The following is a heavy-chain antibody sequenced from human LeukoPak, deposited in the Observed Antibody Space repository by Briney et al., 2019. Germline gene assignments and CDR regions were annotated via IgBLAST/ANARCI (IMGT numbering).Heavy chain of an antibody. V-gene: IGHV4-59*12. CDR3: ARDGDFIGAFDI. CDR1: GGSISSYY. CDR2: IYYSGST. Sequence: SETLSLTCTVSGGSISSYYWSWIRQPPGKGLEWIGYIYYSGSTNYNPSLKSRVTISVDTSKNQFSLKLSSVTAADTAVYYCARDGDFIGAFDIWGQGTMVTVSS. D-gene: IGHD4-17*01. J-gene: IGHJ3*02.